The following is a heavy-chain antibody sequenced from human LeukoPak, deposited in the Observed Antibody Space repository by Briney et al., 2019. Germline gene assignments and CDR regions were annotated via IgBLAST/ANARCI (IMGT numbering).Heavy chain of an antibody. CDR2: INPSGGST. D-gene: IGHD3-22*01. J-gene: IGHJ4*02. CDR3: ARILNYYDTSGPIFDY. CDR1: GYIFTSYY. V-gene: IGHV1-46*01. Sequence: ASVKVSCKASGYIFTSYYMRWVRQAPGQGLEWMGIINPSGGSTSYAQKFQGRVTMTRDTSTTTVYMELSSLRSEDTAVYYCARILNYYDTSGPIFDYWGQGTLVTVSS.